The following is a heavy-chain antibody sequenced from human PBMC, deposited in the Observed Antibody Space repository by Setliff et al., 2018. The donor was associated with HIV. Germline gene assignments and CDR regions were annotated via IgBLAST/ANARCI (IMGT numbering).Heavy chain of an antibody. CDR2: VYHSGST. J-gene: IGHJ2*01. CDR3: ARQLXDVLTGTYWYFDL. Sequence: SETLSLTCTVSGGSMSACKSYWGWIRQPPGKGVEWLGGVYHSGSTKNTPSLKSRVTIAVDTSKKQFSLKLDSVTAADTAIXXXARQLXDVLTGTYWYFDLXXRGXLVTVSS. V-gene: IGHV4-39*01. CDR1: GGSMSACKSY. D-gene: IGHD3-9*01.